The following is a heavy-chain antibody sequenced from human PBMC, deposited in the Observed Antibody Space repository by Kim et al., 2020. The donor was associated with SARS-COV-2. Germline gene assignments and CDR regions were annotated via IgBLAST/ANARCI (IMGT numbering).Heavy chain of an antibody. Sequence: GGSLRLSCAASGFTFSSYGMHWVRQAPGKGLEWVAVIWYDGSNKYYADSVKGRFTISRDNSKNTLYLQMNSLRAEDTAVYYCARDGTARRGAFDIWGQGTMVTVSS. V-gene: IGHV3-33*01. CDR1: GFTFSSYG. CDR3: ARDGTARRGAFDI. CDR2: IWYDGSNK. J-gene: IGHJ3*02.